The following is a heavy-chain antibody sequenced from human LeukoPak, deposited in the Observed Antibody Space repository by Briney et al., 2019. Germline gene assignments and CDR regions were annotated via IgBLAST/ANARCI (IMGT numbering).Heavy chain of an antibody. D-gene: IGHD6-6*01. J-gene: IGHJ3*02. CDR1: GGSISSYY. CDR3: ARDGQLDALNDAFDI. CDR2: IYYSGST. Sequence: SETLSLTCTVSGGSISSYYWSWIRQPPGKGLEWIGYIYYSGSTNYNPSLKSRVTISVDTSKNQFSLKLSSVTAADTAVYYCARDGQLDALNDAFDIWGQGTMVTVSS. V-gene: IGHV4-59*01.